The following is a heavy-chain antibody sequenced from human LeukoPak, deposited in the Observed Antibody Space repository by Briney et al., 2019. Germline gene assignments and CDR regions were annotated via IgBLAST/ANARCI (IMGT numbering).Heavy chain of an antibody. J-gene: IGHJ4*02. D-gene: IGHD2-15*01. Sequence: GASVKVSCKASGYTFTSYGISWVRQAPGQGLEWMGWISAYNGNTNYAQKLQGRVTMTTDTSTSTAYMELRSLRSDDTAVYYCARSGEVVVAATPTLGAFDYWGQGTLVTVSS. V-gene: IGHV1-18*01. CDR2: ISAYNGNT. CDR1: GYTFTSYG. CDR3: ARSGEVVVAATPTLGAFDY.